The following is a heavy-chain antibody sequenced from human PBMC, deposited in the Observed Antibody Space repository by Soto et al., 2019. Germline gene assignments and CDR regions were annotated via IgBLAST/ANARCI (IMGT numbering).Heavy chain of an antibody. D-gene: IGHD5-18*01. V-gene: IGHV4-39*01. CDR3: ASTAMVNFDY. CDR1: GGSISSSSYY. J-gene: IGHJ4*02. Sequence: QLQLQESGPGLVKPSETLSLTCTVSGGSISSSSYYWGWIRQPPGKGLEWIGSIYYSGSTYYSPSLKSRVTISVDTSKNQFSLKLSSVTAADTAVYYCASTAMVNFDYWGQGTLVTVSS. CDR2: IYYSGST.